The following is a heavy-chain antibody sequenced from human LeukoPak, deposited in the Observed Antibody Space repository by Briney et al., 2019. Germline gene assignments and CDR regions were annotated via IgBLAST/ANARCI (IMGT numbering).Heavy chain of an antibody. CDR1: GYTFTSYD. Sequence: ASVKVSCKASGYTFTSYDINWVRQATGQGLEWMGWMNPNSGNTGYAQKFQGRVTMTRNTSISTAYMELSSLRSEDTAVYYCARAVNWYSSRWYNWFDPWGQGTLVTVSS. D-gene: IGHD6-13*01. J-gene: IGHJ5*02. V-gene: IGHV1-8*01. CDR3: ARAVNWYSSRWYNWFDP. CDR2: MNPNSGNT.